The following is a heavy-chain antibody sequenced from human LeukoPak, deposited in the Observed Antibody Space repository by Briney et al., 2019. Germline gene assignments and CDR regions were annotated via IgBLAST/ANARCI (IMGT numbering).Heavy chain of an antibody. CDR3: AKDNCTDSYYPFDY. CDR2: MSGSGDST. Sequence: PGGSLRLSCAGAGIPLRGYAMSWVRQAPGKGLEWVSAMSGSGDSTLYADSVRGRFTISRDDSKNTLYLQMNNLRVEDTAVYYCAKDNCTDSYYPFDYWGQGTLVTVSS. J-gene: IGHJ4*02. V-gene: IGHV3-23*01. D-gene: IGHD1-26*01. CDR1: GIPLRGYA.